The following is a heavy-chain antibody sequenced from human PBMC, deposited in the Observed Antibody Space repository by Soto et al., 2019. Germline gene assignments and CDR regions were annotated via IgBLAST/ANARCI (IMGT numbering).Heavy chain of an antibody. CDR2: ISGSGGST. CDR1: GFTFSSYA. CDR3: AKGSHLTVRGVKYDYYYEVDV. D-gene: IGHD3-10*01. Sequence: EVQLLESGGGLVQPGGSLRLSCAASGFTFSSYAMSWVRQAPGKGLEWVSGISGSGGSTYSADSVKGRFTISRDNSSITLSLQMKSLRAENTAVYYCAKGSHLTVRGVKYDYYYEVDVWGQATTVTVTS. J-gene: IGHJ6*02. V-gene: IGHV3-23*01.